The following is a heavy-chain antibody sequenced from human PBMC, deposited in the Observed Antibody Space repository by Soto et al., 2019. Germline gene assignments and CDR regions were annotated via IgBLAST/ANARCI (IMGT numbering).Heavy chain of an antibody. CDR2: IIPIFGPA. V-gene: IGHV1-69*12. D-gene: IGHD5-12*01. Sequence: QVQLVQSGAEVKKPGSSVKVSCKASGGTFSSYAISWVRQAPGQGLEWMGGIIPIFGPANYAQKFQGRVTITADEYTSTAYMELSSMRSEDTAVYYCARGGYIVATIFFDYWGQGTLVTVSS. CDR1: GGTFSSYA. J-gene: IGHJ4*02. CDR3: ARGGYIVATIFFDY.